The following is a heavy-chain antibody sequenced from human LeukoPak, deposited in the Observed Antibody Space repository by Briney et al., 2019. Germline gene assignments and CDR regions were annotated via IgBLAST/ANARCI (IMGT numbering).Heavy chain of an antibody. D-gene: IGHD3-22*01. J-gene: IGHJ4*02. Sequence: GGSLRLSCAASGFTFDDYAMNWVRQAPGKGLEWVSLISGDGGSTYYADSVKGRFTISRDNSKNSLYLQMNSLRTEDAALYYCAKTYGLSDYYDSSGTDYWGQGTLVTVSS. V-gene: IGHV3-43*02. CDR1: GFTFDDYA. CDR3: AKTYGLSDYYDSSGTDY. CDR2: ISGDGGST.